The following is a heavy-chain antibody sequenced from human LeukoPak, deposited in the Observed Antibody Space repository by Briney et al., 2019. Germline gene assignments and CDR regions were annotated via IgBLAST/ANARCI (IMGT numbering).Heavy chain of an antibody. D-gene: IGHD3-9*01. CDR3: ARDSTIAGIGDFDY. CDR1: GFNFNNYA. J-gene: IGHJ4*02. Sequence: GGSLRLSCEASGFNFNNYAMSWVRQAPGKGLEWVAAISGSGEITYYADSVKGRFSISRDNFKNTLSLQMNSLRVEDTAVYYCARDSTIAGIGDFDYWGQGTLVTVSS. CDR2: ISGSGEIT. V-gene: IGHV3-23*01.